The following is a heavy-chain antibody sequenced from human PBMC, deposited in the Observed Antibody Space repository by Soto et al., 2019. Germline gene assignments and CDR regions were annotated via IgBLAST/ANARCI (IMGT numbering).Heavy chain of an antibody. J-gene: IGHJ5*02. D-gene: IGHD2-15*01. V-gene: IGHV3-15*01. Sequence: GGSLRLSCAASGFTFSNAWMSWVRQAPGKGLEWVGRIKSKTDGGTTDYAAPVKGRFTISRDDSKNTLYLQMNSLKTEDTAVYYCTPDGPIVVVVAAIRSWFDPWGQGTLVNVSS. CDR1: GFTFSNAW. CDR3: TPDGPIVVVVAAIRSWFDP. CDR2: IKSKTDGGTT.